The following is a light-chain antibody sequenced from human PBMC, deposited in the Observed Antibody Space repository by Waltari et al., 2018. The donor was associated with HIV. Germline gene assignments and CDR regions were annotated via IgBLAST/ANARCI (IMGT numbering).Light chain of an antibody. CDR2: KDS. V-gene: IGLV3-25*03. CDR1: ALPNQY. Sequence: SYELTQPPSLSVSPGRPASITCSGDALPNQYAYWDQQKAGQAPVLIIYKDSERPSGSPERFSGSSSGTTVTLTISGVQAEDEADYYCQSTDSSGTYVVFGGGTKVTVL. J-gene: IGLJ2*01. CDR3: QSTDSSGTYVV.